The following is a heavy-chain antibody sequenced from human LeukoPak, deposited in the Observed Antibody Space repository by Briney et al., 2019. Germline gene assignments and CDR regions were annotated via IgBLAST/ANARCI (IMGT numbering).Heavy chain of an antibody. D-gene: IGHD3-10*01. Sequence: PGGSLRLSCAASGFTFSSYAMNWVRQAPGKGLEWVSTISGSGGSTYYADSVKGRFTISRDNSKHTLCLQMSSLRADDTAVYYCAKALGGSGSNFDYWGQGTLVTVSS. J-gene: IGHJ4*02. CDR2: ISGSGGST. V-gene: IGHV3-23*01. CDR3: AKALGGSGSNFDY. CDR1: GFTFSSYA.